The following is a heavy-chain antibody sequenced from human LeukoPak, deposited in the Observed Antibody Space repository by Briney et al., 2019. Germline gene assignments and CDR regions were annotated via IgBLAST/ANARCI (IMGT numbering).Heavy chain of an antibody. J-gene: IGHJ5*02. CDR3: ARDSGSYDNWFDP. CDR2: ISNSGNTI. D-gene: IGHD1-26*01. CDR1: GFTFTTYS. Sequence: GGSLRLSCAASGFTFTTYSMNWVRQAPGKGLEWVSYISNSGNTIYYADSVKGRFTISRDNAKNSLYLQMNSLRAEDTAVYYCARDSGSYDNWFDPWGQGTLVTVSS. V-gene: IGHV3-48*04.